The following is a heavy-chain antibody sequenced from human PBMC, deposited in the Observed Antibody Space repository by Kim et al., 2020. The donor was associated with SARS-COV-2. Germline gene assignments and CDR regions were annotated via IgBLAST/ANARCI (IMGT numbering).Heavy chain of an antibody. V-gene: IGHV1-46*01. CDR3: ASFPPFEGITMVRGVEAFDI. J-gene: IGHJ3*02. CDR2: INPSGGST. D-gene: IGHD3-10*01. CDR1: GYTFTSYY. Sequence: ASVKVSCKASGYTFTSYYMHWVRQAPGQGLEWMGIINPSGGSTSYAQKFQGRVTMTRDTSTSTVYMELSSLRSEDTAVYYCASFPPFEGITMVRGVEAFDIWGQGTMVTVSS.